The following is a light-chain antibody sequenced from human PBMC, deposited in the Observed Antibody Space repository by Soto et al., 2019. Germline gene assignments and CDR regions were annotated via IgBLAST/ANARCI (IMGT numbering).Light chain of an antibody. CDR3: QQHSSYPLT. V-gene: IGKV1-17*01. CDR2: AAS. CDR1: QGIRND. Sequence: DIQMTQFPSSLSASVGDRVTITCRASQGIRNDLGWYQQKQGKAPKRLIYAASSLQSGVPSRFSGSGSCTEFTLAIRSLPHESAANFYCQQHSSYPLTFGQGTKVEIK. J-gene: IGKJ1*01.